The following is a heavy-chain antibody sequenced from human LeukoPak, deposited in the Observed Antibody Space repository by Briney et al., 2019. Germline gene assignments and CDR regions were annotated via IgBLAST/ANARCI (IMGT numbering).Heavy chain of an antibody. CDR2: IYSGGST. CDR3: AKDQPGYSGYGPEDY. CDR1: GFTVSSNY. V-gene: IGHV3-53*01. J-gene: IGHJ4*02. Sequence: PGGSLRLSCAASGFTVSSNYMSWVRQAPGKGLEWVSVIYSGGSTYYADSVKGRFTISRDNSKNTLYLQMNSLRAEDTAVYYCAKDQPGYSGYGPEDYWGQGTLVTVSS. D-gene: IGHD5-12*01.